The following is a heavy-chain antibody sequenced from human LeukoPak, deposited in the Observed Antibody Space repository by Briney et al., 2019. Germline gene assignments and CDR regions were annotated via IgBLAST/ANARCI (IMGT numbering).Heavy chain of an antibody. CDR1: RGSISSYY. CDR3: ARVRVSSGSHPWYFDY. V-gene: IGHV4-59*01. Sequence: SETLSLTCTVSRGSISSYYWSWIGQPLGQGLEWIGYIYYSGSTDYNPSLKSRVNISVDTSKNQFSLKLSSVTAADTAVYYCARVRVSSGSHPWYFDYWGQGTLVTVSS. D-gene: IGHD3-22*01. CDR2: IYYSGST. J-gene: IGHJ4*02.